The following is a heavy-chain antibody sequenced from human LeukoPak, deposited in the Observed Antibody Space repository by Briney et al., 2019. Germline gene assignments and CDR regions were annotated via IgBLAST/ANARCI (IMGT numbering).Heavy chain of an antibody. V-gene: IGHV4-4*02. J-gene: IGHJ4*02. CDR3: AREDPDRKIDC. CDR2: IYHSGFT. CDR1: GGSISSTNW. D-gene: IGHD1-14*01. Sequence: SETLSLTCGVSGGSISSTNWWSWVRQPPGKGLEWIGEIYHSGFTNYNPSLKSRVTISVDKSKNQFSLKLNSMTAADTAMYYCAREDPDRKIDCWGQGTLVTVSS.